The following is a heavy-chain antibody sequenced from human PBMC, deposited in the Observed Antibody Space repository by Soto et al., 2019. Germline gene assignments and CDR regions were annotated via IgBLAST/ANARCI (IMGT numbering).Heavy chain of an antibody. V-gene: IGHV3-30-3*01. CDR2: ISYDGSNK. CDR3: ARVSYSSSWYYYYYGMDV. CDR1: EFSCSSYA. J-gene: IGHJ6*02. Sequence: SLRLFCAASEFSCSSYARHWVGKAPGKGLEWVAVISYDGSNKYYADSVKGRFTISRDNSKNTLYLQMNSLRAEDTAVHYCARVSYSSSWYYYYYGMDVWGQGT. D-gene: IGHD6-13*01.